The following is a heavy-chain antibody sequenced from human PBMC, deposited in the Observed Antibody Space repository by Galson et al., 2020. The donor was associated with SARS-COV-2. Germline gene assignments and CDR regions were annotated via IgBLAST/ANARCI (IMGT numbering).Heavy chain of an antibody. D-gene: IGHD5-12*01. CDR2: IYYSGTT. CDR1: NYSITSGYY. CDR3: VRERSYSGNDLGWFDP. J-gene: IGHJ5*02. V-gene: IGHV4-38-2*02. Sequence: SETLSLTCTVSNYSITSGYYWGWIRQPPGKGLEWIGSIYYSGTTYYKSSLKSRLTISVDTSKNQFSLKLTSVTAADTAVYYCVRERSYSGNDLGWFDPWGQGTLVTVSS.